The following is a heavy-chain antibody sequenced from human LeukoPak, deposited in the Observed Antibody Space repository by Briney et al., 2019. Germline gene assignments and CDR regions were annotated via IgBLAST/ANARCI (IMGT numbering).Heavy chain of an antibody. CDR2: INHSGST. D-gene: IGHD1-26*01. V-gene: IGHV4-34*01. J-gene: IGHJ4*02. CDR1: GGSFSGYY. Sequence: SETLSLTCAVYGGSFSGYYWSWIRQPPGKGLEWIGEINHSGSTNYNPSLKSRVTISVDTSKNQFSLKLSSVTAADTAVYYCARGPLARSLDYWGQGTLVTVSS. CDR3: ARGPLARSLDY.